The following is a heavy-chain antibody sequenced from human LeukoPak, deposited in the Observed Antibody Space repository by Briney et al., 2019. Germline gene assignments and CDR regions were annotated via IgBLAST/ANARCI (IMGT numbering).Heavy chain of an antibody. CDR1: GGSISSGAYY. V-gene: IGHV4-31*03. Sequence: SETLSLTCTASGGSISSGAYYWSWIRQHPGKGLEWIGYIFYSGSTYYNPSLKSRVTISVDTSKNQFSLKLSSVTAADTAVYYCARGAYSGYDYYYYYGMDVWGQGTTVTVSS. CDR3: ARGAYSGYDYYYYYGMDV. CDR2: IFYSGST. D-gene: IGHD5-12*01. J-gene: IGHJ6*02.